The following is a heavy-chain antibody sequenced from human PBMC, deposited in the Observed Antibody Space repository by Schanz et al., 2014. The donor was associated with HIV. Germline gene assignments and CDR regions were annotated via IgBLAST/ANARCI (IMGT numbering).Heavy chain of an antibody. CDR3: ARARAKIEGRPVGNWFDP. CDR2: INPDNAGR. Sequence: QVQLVQSGAEVKKPGASVKVSCKASGYTFIGYYMHWVRQAPGQGLEWMGWINPDNAGRNYAQKFQGRVTMTRDTSISTAFMELSRLRSDDTAVYFCARARAKIEGRPVGNWFDPWGQGTLVTVSS. J-gene: IGHJ5*02. V-gene: IGHV1-2*02. D-gene: IGHD6-6*01. CDR1: GYTFIGYY.